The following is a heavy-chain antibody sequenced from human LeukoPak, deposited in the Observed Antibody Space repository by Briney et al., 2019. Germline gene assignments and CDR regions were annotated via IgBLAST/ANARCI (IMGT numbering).Heavy chain of an antibody. J-gene: IGHJ6*02. V-gene: IGHV3-48*03. CDR3: ARGYVDTAMVTWVYYYYYGMDV. CDR1: GFTFSSYE. Sequence: GGSLRLSCAASGFTFSSYEMNWVRQAPGKGLEWVSYISSSGSTIYYADSVKGRFTISRDNAKNSLYLQMNSLRAEDTAVYYCARGYVDTAMVTWVYYYYYGMDVWGQGTTVTVSS. D-gene: IGHD5-18*01. CDR2: ISSSGSTI.